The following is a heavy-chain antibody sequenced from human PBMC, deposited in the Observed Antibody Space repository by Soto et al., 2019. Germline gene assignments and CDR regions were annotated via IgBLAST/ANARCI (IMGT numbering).Heavy chain of an antibody. J-gene: IGHJ4*02. Sequence: QITLKEAGPTLVKPTQTLTLTCTLSGLALSTSGVGVGWIRQPPGKALEWLALIYWDDDKRDSPSLKSRLTLPKDTSKNQVVLTMTSMHPVDTGTYYCAHRLPGEGAFDYCGQGTLVTVSS. CDR1: GLALSTSGVG. V-gene: IGHV2-5*02. D-gene: IGHD1-26*01. CDR3: AHRLPGEGAFDY. CDR2: IYWDDDK.